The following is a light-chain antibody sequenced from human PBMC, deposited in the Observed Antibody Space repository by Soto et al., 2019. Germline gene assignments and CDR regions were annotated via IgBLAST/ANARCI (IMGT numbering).Light chain of an antibody. CDR1: QSLLHNNGYNY. CDR3: MQALKTQFT. Sequence: DIVMTQSPLSLPVTPGEPAAISCRSSQSLLHNNGYNYLDWYLQKPGQSPQLLIYLGSNRASGVPDRFSGSGSGTDFTLKISSLEAEDVGVYYCMQALKTQFTFGPGTKVEIK. CDR2: LGS. V-gene: IGKV2-28*01. J-gene: IGKJ3*01.